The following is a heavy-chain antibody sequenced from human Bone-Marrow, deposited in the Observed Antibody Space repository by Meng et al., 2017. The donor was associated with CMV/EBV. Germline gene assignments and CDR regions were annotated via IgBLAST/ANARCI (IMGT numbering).Heavy chain of an antibody. V-gene: IGHV4-4*02. Sequence: ISRSSGWRWVRQRPGMGLEWIGDIYHGGSTNYNPSLKSRVTLSVDKSKNQFSLKLSSVTAADTAVYYCAREKSSLYYYDSSGYYGLWGQGTLVTVSS. CDR1: ISRSSG. J-gene: IGHJ4*02. D-gene: IGHD3-22*01. CDR2: IYHGGST. CDR3: AREKSSLYYYDSSGYYGL.